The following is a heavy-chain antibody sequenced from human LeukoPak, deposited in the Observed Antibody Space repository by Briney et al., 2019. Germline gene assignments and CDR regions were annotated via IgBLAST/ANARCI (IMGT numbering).Heavy chain of an antibody. CDR1: GGSISSGGYY. D-gene: IGHD2-15*01. J-gene: IGHJ5*02. CDR3: ARGGRTNCSGGSCYLGWFDP. CDR2: IHYRGST. Sequence: SETLSLTCTVSGGSISSGGYYWNWIRQHPGKFLEWIGYIHYRGSTYYNPSLKSRVTISVDTSKNQFSLKLSSVTAADTAVYYCARGGRTNCSGGSCYLGWFDPWGQGTLVTVSS. V-gene: IGHV4-31*03.